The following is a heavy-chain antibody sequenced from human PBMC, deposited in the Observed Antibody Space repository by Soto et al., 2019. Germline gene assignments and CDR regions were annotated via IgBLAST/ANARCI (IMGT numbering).Heavy chain of an antibody. V-gene: IGHV3-30*18. CDR1: GFTFSSYG. J-gene: IGHJ4*02. D-gene: IGHD5-18*01. CDR3: AKDYFKDTAMVIPPRPSPFDY. Sequence: ESGGGVVQPGRSLRLSCAASGFTFSSYGMHWVRQAPGKGLEWVAVISYDGSNKYYADSVKGRFTISRDNSKNTLYLQMNSLRAEDTAVYYCAKDYFKDTAMVIPPRPSPFDYWGQGTLVTVSS. CDR2: ISYDGSNK.